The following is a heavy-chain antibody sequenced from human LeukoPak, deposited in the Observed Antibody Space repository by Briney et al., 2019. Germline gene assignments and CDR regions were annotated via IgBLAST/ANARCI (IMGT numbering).Heavy chain of an antibody. CDR2: IYYSGST. Sequence: SETLSLTCTVSGGSISSSSYYWGWIRQPPGKGLGWIGSIYYSGSTYYNPSLKSRVTISVDTSKNQFSLKLSSVAAADTAVYYCASSGTGELLDYWGQGTLVTVSS. CDR1: GGSISSSSYY. V-gene: IGHV4-39*01. D-gene: IGHD3-16*01. J-gene: IGHJ4*02. CDR3: ASSGTGELLDY.